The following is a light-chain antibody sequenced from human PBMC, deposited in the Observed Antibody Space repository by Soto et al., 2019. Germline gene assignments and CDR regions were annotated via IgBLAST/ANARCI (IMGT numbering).Light chain of an antibody. Sequence: DIQITQSLYSLSSSVGYRVTITCQASQNINNYLNWYQQKPGRDPKLLIYDASNLEAGVPSRFRGSGSGTDFTLTIRRLQPEDIATYYCQQYENLPTLGHGTRLEIK. CDR1: QNINNY. CDR3: QQYENLPT. V-gene: IGKV1-33*01. CDR2: DAS. J-gene: IGKJ5*01.